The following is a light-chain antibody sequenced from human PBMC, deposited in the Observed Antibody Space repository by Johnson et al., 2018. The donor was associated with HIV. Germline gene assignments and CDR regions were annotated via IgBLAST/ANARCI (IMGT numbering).Light chain of an antibody. Sequence: QSVLTQPPSVSAAPGQKVTISCSGSSSNIGNNYVSWYQQLPGTAPKLLIYENNKRPSGIPDRFSGSKSGTSATLGITGLQTGDEADYYFGTWDSRRGVFGTGTKFTVL. J-gene: IGLJ1*01. V-gene: IGLV1-51*02. CDR3: GTWDSRRGV. CDR2: ENN. CDR1: SSNIGNNY.